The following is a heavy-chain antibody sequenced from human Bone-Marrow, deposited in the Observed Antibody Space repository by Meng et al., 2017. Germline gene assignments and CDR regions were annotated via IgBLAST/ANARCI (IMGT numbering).Heavy chain of an antibody. CDR3: ARDQTYSSRYYRPYYFDY. J-gene: IGHJ4*02. Sequence: GGSLRLSCAASGFTFSSYTMHWVRQAPGKGLEWVALISYDGSEYYYSDSVKGRFTISRDYSKNTLYLQMNSLGAEDTAVYYCARDQTYSSRYYRPYYFDYWGQGTLVTVSS. CDR1: GFTFSSYT. CDR2: ISYDGSEY. V-gene: IGHV3-30*04. D-gene: IGHD6-13*01.